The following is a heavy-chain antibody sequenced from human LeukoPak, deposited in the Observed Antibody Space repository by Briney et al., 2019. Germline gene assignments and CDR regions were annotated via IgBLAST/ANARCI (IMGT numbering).Heavy chain of an antibody. Sequence: PSETLSLTCSVSGYSIRSGYSWGWIRQPPGKVLEWIGSISHSGNTYYNPSLKSRVTISLDTSKNQFSLKLNSVTAADTAVYFCARSMISMLKVNWFDPWGQGTLVTVSS. CDR3: ARSMISMLKVNWFDP. CDR1: GYSIRSGYS. CDR2: ISHSGNT. V-gene: IGHV4-38-2*01. D-gene: IGHD3-16*01. J-gene: IGHJ5*02.